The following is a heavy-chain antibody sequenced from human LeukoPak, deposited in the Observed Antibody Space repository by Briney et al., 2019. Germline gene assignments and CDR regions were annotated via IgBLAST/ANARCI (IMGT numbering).Heavy chain of an antibody. CDR1: GVTFSSYA. J-gene: IGHJ6*02. CDR3: AKGGSSSFDYYYGMDV. Sequence: GGSLRLSCEASGVTFSSYAMSWVRQAPGKGPEWVSAISGSGGSTYYADSVKGRFTISRDNSKNTLYLHMNSLRAEDTAVYYCAKGGSSSFDYYYGMDVWGQGTTVTVSS. D-gene: IGHD6-6*01. CDR2: ISGSGGST. V-gene: IGHV3-23*01.